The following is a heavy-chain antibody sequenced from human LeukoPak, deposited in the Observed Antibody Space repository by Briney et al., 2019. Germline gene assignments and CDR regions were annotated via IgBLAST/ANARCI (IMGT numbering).Heavy chain of an antibody. CDR2: INGDGSST. D-gene: IGHD5-18*01. Sequence: PGGSLRLSCAASGFTFSIYWMHWVRQAPGKGLVWVSRINGDGSSTGYADSVKGRFTISRDNAKNTLYLRMNSLRAEDMAVYYCARDYSYGLDNWGQGTLVTVSS. J-gene: IGHJ4*02. CDR1: GFTFSIYW. CDR3: ARDYSYGLDN. V-gene: IGHV3-74*01.